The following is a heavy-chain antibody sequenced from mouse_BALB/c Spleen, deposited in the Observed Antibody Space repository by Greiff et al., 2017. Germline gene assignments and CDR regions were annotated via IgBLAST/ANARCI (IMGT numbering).Heavy chain of an antibody. V-gene: IGHV1-80*01. CDR2: IYPGDGDT. CDR1: GYAFSSYW. J-gene: IGHJ2*01. D-gene: IGHD1-1*01. CDR3: ARRVILLRGSYVDY. Sequence: VMLVESGAELVRPGSSVKISCKASGYAFSSYWMNWVKQRPGQGLEWIGQIYPGDGDTNYNGKFKGKATLTADKSSSTAYMQLSSLTSEDSAVYFCARRVILLRGSYVDYWGQGTTLTVSS.